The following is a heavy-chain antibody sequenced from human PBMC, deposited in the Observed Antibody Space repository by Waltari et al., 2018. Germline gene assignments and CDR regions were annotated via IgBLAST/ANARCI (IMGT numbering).Heavy chain of an antibody. CDR3: ARADTAAAGTNYYYYGMDV. Sequence: QVQLVQSGAEVKKPGSSVKVSCKASGGTFSSYAISWVRQAPGQGLEWMGGIIPIFGKANYAQKSQGRFTITADESTSTAYMELSSLRSEDTAVYYCARADTAAAGTNYYYYGMDVWGQGTTVTVSS. D-gene: IGHD6-13*01. J-gene: IGHJ6*02. CDR2: IIPIFGKA. CDR1: GGTFSSYA. V-gene: IGHV1-69*01.